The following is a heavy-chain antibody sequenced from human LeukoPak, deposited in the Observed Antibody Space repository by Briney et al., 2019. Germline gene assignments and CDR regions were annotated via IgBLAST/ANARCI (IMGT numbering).Heavy chain of an antibody. V-gene: IGHV4-61*02. CDR1: GGSISSGSYY. Sequence: PSQTLSLTCTVSGGSISSGSYYWSWIRQPAGKGLEWIGRIYTSGSTNYNPSLKSRVTISVDTSKNQFSLKLSSVTATDAAVYYCARDRFWSGYYTCYYYYYMDVWGKGTTVSVSS. J-gene: IGHJ6*03. D-gene: IGHD3-3*01. CDR2: IYTSGST. CDR3: ARDRFWSGYYTCYYYYYMDV.